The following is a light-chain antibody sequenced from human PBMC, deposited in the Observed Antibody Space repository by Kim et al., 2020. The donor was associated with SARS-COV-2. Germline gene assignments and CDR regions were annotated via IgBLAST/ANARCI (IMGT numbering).Light chain of an antibody. V-gene: IGLV1-44*01. CDR2: AYD. Sequence: GQRVTISLSGSSSNIGKNTVSWFQQFPGTAPQLLISAYDQRPSGIPDRFSGSKSGTSASLVISGLQSEDEADYYCAVWDDILSSPVFGGGTQLTVL. CDR3: AVWDDILSSPV. J-gene: IGLJ3*02. CDR1: SSNIGKNT.